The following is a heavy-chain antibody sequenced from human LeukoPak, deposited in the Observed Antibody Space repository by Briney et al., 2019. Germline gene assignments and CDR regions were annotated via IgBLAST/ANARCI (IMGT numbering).Heavy chain of an antibody. CDR3: AREGYGGNYYYYGMDV. CDR1: GGSISSSSYY. J-gene: IGHJ6*02. CDR2: IYYSGST. Sequence: SETLSLTCTVSGGSISSSSYYWGWIRQPPGKGLEWIGSIYYSGSTYYNPSLKSRVTISVDTSKNQFSLKLSSVTAADTAVYYCAREGYGGNYYYYGMDVWGQGTTVTVSS. V-gene: IGHV4-39*07. D-gene: IGHD4-23*01.